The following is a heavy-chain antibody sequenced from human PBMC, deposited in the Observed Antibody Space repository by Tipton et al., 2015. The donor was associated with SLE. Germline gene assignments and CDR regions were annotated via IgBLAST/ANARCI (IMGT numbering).Heavy chain of an antibody. CDR3: AREGIGSKQLRDP. Sequence: TLSLTCTVSGDSIANSNYFYWGWIRQPPGKGLEWIGSVYYRGNAYYNPSLESRVTMSVDTSKNQFSLRLNSVTAADTAIYYCAREGIGSKQLRDPWGQGTLVTVSS. CDR2: VYYRGNA. CDR1: GDSIANSNYFY. J-gene: IGHJ5*02. V-gene: IGHV4-39*07. D-gene: IGHD6-25*01.